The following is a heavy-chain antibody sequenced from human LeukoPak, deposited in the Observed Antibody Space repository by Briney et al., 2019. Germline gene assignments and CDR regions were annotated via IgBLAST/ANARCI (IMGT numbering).Heavy chain of an antibody. D-gene: IGHD6-6*01. Sequence: GGSLRLSCAASGFTFSDYYMSWIRQAPGKGLEWVPYISSSGSTIYYADSVKGRFTISRDNAKNSLHLQMNSLRAEDTAVYCCARFSSSSGGFDYWGQGTLVTVSS. J-gene: IGHJ4*02. CDR1: GFTFSDYY. CDR3: ARFSSSSGGFDY. CDR2: ISSSGSTI. V-gene: IGHV3-11*04.